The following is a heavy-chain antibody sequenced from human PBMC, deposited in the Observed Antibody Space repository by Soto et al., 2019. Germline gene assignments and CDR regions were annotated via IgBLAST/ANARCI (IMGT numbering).Heavy chain of an antibody. CDR2: INSSGGNT. CDR3: ARDDVSGY. CDR1: GYTFTSYY. D-gene: IGHD1-26*01. Sequence: ASVKVSCKASGYTFTSYYMHWVRQAPGQGLEWMGIINSSGGNTTYAQKFQGRVTMTRDTSTSTAYMELRSLRSDDTAVYYCARDDVSGYWGQGTLVTSPQ. J-gene: IGHJ4*02. V-gene: IGHV1-46*01.